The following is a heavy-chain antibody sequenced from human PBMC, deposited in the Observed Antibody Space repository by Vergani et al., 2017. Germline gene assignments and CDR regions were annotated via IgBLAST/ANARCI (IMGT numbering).Heavy chain of an antibody. CDR1: GYSFTSYW. CDR2: IYPGDSDT. CDR3: TRHXPCGDGACLHFDH. Sequence: EVQLVQSGAEVKKPGESLKISCKGSGYSFTSYWIGWVRQMPGKGLEWMGIIYPGDSDTRYSPSFQGQVTISADKSISTAYLQWSSLKASDTAMYYCTRHXPCGDGACLHFDHWGQGTQVTVSS. J-gene: IGHJ4*02. D-gene: IGHD2-21*01. V-gene: IGHV5-51*01.